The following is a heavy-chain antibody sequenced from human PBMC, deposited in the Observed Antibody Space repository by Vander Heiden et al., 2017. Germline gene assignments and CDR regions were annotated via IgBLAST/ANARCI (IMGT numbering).Heavy chain of an antibody. J-gene: IGHJ4*02. V-gene: IGHV2-5*01. Sequence: QITLKESGPTLVKPTQTLTLTCTFSGFSLSTSGVGVGWIRQPPGKALEWLALIYWNDDKRYSPSLKSRLTITKETSKNQVVLTMTNMDPVDTATYYCARQYYYDSSGYPFDYWGQGTLVTVSS. D-gene: IGHD3-22*01. CDR3: ARQYYYDSSGYPFDY. CDR2: IYWNDDK. CDR1: GFSLSTSGVG.